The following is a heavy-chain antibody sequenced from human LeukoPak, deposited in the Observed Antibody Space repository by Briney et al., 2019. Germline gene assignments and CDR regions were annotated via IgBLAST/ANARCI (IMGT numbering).Heavy chain of an antibody. V-gene: IGHV4-4*07. CDR1: GGSISSYY. CDR3: ARVVSQYGDYAWIVNWFDP. Sequence: SETLSLTCTVSGGSISSYYWSWIRQPAGKGLEGIGRIYTSGSTNYNPSLKSRVTMSVDTSENQFSLKLSSVIAADTAVYYCARVVSQYGDYAWIVNWFDPWGQGTLVTVSS. D-gene: IGHD4-17*01. J-gene: IGHJ5*02. CDR2: IYTSGST.